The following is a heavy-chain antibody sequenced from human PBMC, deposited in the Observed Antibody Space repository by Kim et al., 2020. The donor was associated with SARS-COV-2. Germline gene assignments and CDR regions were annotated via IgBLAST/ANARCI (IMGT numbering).Heavy chain of an antibody. D-gene: IGHD3-10*01. CDR1: GDSVSSNSAA. J-gene: IGHJ4*02. CDR3: ARQLLWFGELSSPSPFFDY. V-gene: IGHV6-1*01. CDR2: TYYRSKWYN. Sequence: SQTLSLTCAISGDSVSSNSAAWNWIRQSPSRGLEWLGRTYYRSKWYNDYAVSVKSRITINPDTSKNQFSLQLNSVTPEDTAVYYCARQLLWFGELSSPSPFFDYWGQGTLVTVSS.